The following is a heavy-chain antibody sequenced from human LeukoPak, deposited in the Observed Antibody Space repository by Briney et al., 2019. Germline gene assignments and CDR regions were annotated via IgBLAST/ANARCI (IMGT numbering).Heavy chain of an antibody. CDR1: GGSISSGDYY. V-gene: IGHV4-30-4*01. CDR2: IYYSGST. J-gene: IGHJ5*02. CDR3: ARGLVIGFSKWFLP. Sequence: PSETLSLTCTVSGGSISSGDYYWSWIRQPPGEGLEWIGYIYYSGSTYYNPSLKSRVTISVDTTKNQFSLKLSSVTAADTAVYYCARGLVIGFSKWFLPLGQGTQVTLS. D-gene: IGHD2-2*01.